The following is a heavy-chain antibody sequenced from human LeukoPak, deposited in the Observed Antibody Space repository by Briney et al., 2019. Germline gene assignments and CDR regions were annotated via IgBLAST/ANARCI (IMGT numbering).Heavy chain of an antibody. Sequence: GGSLRLSCAASGFIVSENYVSWIRQAPGKGLEWVSLIYTGGTTYYADSVQDRFTISRDTSKNIVYLQMNSLSAEDTAVYYCAGADASTWHGAKYWGQGTLVPVSS. CDR3: AGADASTWHGAKY. CDR2: IYTGGTT. V-gene: IGHV3-66*01. CDR1: GFIVSENY. J-gene: IGHJ4*02. D-gene: IGHD6-13*01.